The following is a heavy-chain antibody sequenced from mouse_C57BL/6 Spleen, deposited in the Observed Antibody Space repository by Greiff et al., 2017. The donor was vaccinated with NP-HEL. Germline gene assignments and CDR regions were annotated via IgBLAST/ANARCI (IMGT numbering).Heavy chain of an antibody. CDR3: TRRHGSSSYYFDY. J-gene: IGHJ2*01. V-gene: IGHV1-5*01. D-gene: IGHD1-1*01. CDR2: IYPGNSDT. CDR1: GYTFTSYW. Sequence: VQLQQSGTVLARPGASVKMSCKTSGYTFTSYWMHWVKQRPGQGLEWIGAIYPGNSDTSYNQKFKGKAKLTAVTSASTAYMELSSLTNEDSAVYYWTRRHGSSSYYFDYWGQGTTLTVSS.